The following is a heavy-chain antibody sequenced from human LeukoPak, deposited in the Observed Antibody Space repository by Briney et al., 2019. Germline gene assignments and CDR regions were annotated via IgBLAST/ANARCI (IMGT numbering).Heavy chain of an antibody. V-gene: IGHV3-9*01. CDR1: GFTFDDYA. J-gene: IGHJ3*02. CDR2: ISWNSGSI. D-gene: IGHD1-26*01. CDR3: AKFNRREVDAFDI. Sequence: GGSLRLSCAASGFTFDDYAMHWVRQAPGKGLEWVSGISWNSGSIGYADSVKGRFTISRDNAKNSLYLQMNSLRAEDTALYYCAKFNRREVDAFDIWGQGTIVTVSS.